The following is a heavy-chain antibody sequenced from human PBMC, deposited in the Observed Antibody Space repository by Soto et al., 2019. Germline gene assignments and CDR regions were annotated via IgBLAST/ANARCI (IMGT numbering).Heavy chain of an antibody. CDR3: ARGRTKAYCSGGSCRYFDL. D-gene: IGHD2-15*01. CDR2: INHSGST. V-gene: IGHV4-34*01. Sequence: QVQLQQWGAGLLKPSETLSLTCAVYGGSFSGYYWSWIRQPPGKGLEWIGEINHSGSTNYNPSLKRRVTRSVDTSKNQFSLKLSSVTAADTAVYYCARGRTKAYCSGGSCRYFDLWGRGTLVTVSS. CDR1: GGSFSGYY. J-gene: IGHJ2*01.